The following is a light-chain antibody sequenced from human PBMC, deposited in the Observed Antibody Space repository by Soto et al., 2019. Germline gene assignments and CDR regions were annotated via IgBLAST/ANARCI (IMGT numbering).Light chain of an antibody. CDR3: QQYGSSTWT. CDR1: QNVDSNY. CDR2: GTS. V-gene: IGKV3-20*01. Sequence: EIVLTQSPGTLSLSPGGRATLSCRASQNVDSNYLAWYQQKPGQPPRLLISGTSNRATGIPDRFSGSGSGTDFTLTISRLEPEDFAVYYCQQYGSSTWTFGQGTKVDIK. J-gene: IGKJ1*01.